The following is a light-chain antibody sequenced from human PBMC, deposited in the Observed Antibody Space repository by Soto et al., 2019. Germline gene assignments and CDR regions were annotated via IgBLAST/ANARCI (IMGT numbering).Light chain of an antibody. CDR2: QTS. V-gene: IGKV3D-15*01. Sequence: EIVLTQSPATLSSFSGDIVTLSCRASQYINTRLAWYQHRPGQAPRLLIYQTSIRAAGIPARFSGSVYGTEFTLIISSLQSEDSAVYYCQQYNSWLWTFGQGTKVDIK. CDR1: QYINTR. J-gene: IGKJ1*01. CDR3: QQYNSWLWT.